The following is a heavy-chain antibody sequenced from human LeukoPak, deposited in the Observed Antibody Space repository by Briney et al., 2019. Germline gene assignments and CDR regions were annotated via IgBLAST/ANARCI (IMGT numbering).Heavy chain of an antibody. D-gene: IGHD5-18*01. J-gene: IGHJ4*02. Sequence: NPSETLSLTCTVSGVSISSSGHYWSWIRQPPGKGLEWIGYVYQSGITYYNPSLKSRVTITLDRSKNQFSLELSSVTAADTAVYFCAAVDTVDDDSYYIDFWGQGTLVTVSS. CDR3: AAVDTVDDDSYYIDF. V-gene: IGHV4-30-2*01. CDR1: GVSISSSGHY. CDR2: VYQSGIT.